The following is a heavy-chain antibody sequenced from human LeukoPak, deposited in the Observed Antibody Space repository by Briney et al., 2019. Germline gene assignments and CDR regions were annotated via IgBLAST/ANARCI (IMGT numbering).Heavy chain of an antibody. V-gene: IGHV4-34*01. J-gene: IGHJ4*02. CDR3: ARDFNHLLYYYGSGSYWPFDY. CDR2: INHSGST. CDR1: GGSFSGYY. Sequence: SETLSLTCAVYGGSFSGYYWSWIRQPPGKGPEWIGEINHSGSTNYNPSLKSRVTISVDTSKNQFSLKLSSVTAADTAVYYCARDFNHLLYYYGSGSYWPFDYWGQGTLVTVSS. D-gene: IGHD3-10*01.